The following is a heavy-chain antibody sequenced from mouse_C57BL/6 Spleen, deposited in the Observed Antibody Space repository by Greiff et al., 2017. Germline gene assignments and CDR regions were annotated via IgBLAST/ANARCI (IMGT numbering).Heavy chain of an antibody. CDR3: AREGYGNRDY. CDR1: GYTFTDYY. V-gene: IGHV1-19*01. CDR2: INPYNGGT. Sequence: VQLQQSGPVLVKPGASVKMSCKASGYTFTDYYMNWVKQSHGKSLEWIGVINPYNGGTSYNQKFKGKATLTVDKSSSTAYMERNSLTSEDSAVYYCAREGYGNRDYWGQGTTLTVSS. D-gene: IGHD2-10*02. J-gene: IGHJ2*01.